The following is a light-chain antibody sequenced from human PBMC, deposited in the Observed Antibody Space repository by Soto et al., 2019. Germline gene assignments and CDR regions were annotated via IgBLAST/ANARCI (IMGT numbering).Light chain of an antibody. Sequence: EIVLTQSQTTLSLSPGERATLSCRASQSVSSYLAWYQQKPGQAPRLLIYDASNRATGIPARFSGSGSGTDFTLTISRLEPEDVAVYYCQQYEAVVTFGQGSVVDIK. J-gene: IGKJ1*01. CDR1: QSVSSY. CDR2: DAS. CDR3: QQYEAVVT. V-gene: IGKV3-11*01.